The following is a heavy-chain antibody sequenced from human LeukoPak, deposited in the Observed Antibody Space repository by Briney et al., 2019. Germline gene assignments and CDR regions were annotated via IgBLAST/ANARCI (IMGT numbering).Heavy chain of an antibody. CDR3: ARFEQWLKYYFDY. Sequence: GSLRLSCAASGFPFSSYWMSWVRQAPGKGLEWVANIKQDGSEKYYVDSVKGRFTISRDNAKNSLYLQMNSLRAEDTAVYYCARFEQWLKYYFDYWGQGTLVTVSS. CDR2: IKQDGSEK. CDR1: GFPFSSYW. J-gene: IGHJ4*02. V-gene: IGHV3-7*01. D-gene: IGHD6-19*01.